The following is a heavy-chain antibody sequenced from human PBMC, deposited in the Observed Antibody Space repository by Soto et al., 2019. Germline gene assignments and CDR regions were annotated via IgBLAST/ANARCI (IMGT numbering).Heavy chain of an antibody. V-gene: IGHV4-34*01. CDR2: INHSGST. J-gene: IGHJ4*02. Sequence: QVQLQQWGAGLLKPSETLSLTCAVYGGSFSGYYWSWIRQPPGKGLEWIGEINHSGSTNYNPSLKRRVSVSVDKSKNPVPLKLSSVTAADTAVYYCASGAPRYCSGGSCCSGRDYWGQGTLVTVAS. CDR1: GGSFSGYY. D-gene: IGHD2-15*01. CDR3: ASGAPRYCSGGSCCSGRDY.